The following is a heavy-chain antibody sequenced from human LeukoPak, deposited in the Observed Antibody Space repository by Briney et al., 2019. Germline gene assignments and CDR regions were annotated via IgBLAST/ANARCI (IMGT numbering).Heavy chain of an antibody. Sequence: SETLSLTCTVSGGSISSYYWSWIRQPPGKGLEWIGYIYYSGSTNYNPSLKSRVTISVDTSKNQFSLKLSSVTAADTAVYYCAKLGGYSSDYFDYWGQGTLVTVSS. CDR3: AKLGGYSSDYFDY. V-gene: IGHV4-59*01. CDR1: GGSISSYY. J-gene: IGHJ4*02. D-gene: IGHD6-19*01. CDR2: IYYSGST.